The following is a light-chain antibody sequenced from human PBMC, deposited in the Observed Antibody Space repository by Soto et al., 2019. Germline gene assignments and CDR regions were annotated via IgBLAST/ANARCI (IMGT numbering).Light chain of an antibody. V-gene: IGLV1-40*01. CDR2: GNN. Sequence: QSVLTQPPSVSGAPGQTVTISCAGSTSNFGAGYDVHWYQQFPRTAPRLLIFGNNNRPSGVPDRFSGSKSATSASLAITGLQAEDEADYYCQSYDISLSAYVFGTGTKVT. J-gene: IGLJ1*01. CDR3: QSYDISLSAYV. CDR1: TSNFGAGYD.